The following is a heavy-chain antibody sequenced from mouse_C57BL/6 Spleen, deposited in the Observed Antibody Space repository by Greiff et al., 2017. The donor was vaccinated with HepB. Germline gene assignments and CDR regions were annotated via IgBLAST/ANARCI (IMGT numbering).Heavy chain of an antibody. D-gene: IGHD2-1*01. J-gene: IGHJ1*03. CDR3: ARKGYGNYEYFDV. V-gene: IGHV1-7*01. Sequence: VQGVESGAELAKPGASVKLSCKASGYTFTSYWMHWVKQRPGQGLEWIGYINPSSGYTKYNQKFKDKATLTADKSSSTAYMQLSSLTYEDSAVYYCARKGYGNYEYFDVWGTGTTVTVSS. CDR2: INPSSGYT. CDR1: GYTFTSYW.